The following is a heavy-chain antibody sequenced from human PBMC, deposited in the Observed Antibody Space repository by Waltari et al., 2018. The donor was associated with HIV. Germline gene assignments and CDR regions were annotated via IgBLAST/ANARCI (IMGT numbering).Heavy chain of an antibody. J-gene: IGHJ4*02. CDR1: GYSFTSYA. CDR2: INGGTGYT. Sequence: QVQLVQSGSEVRKPGTSMNISCRASGYSFTSYAMHWLRQAPGQRPEWLGLINGGTGYTMFSQTFQGRLNFSRDTSAATVYLELTNLRPEDTARYFCARGAIAKRASRPSSPWAFWGQGTPVTVSS. V-gene: IGHV1-3*01. D-gene: IGHD2-21*01. CDR3: ARGAIAKRASRPSSPWAF.